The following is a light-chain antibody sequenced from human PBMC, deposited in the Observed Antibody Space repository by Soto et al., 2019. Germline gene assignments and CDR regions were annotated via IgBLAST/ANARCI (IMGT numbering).Light chain of an antibody. Sequence: IQMTQSPSSLSASVGDRVTITCRASQSISKYVNWYQHKPGKAPTVLIHAASSLQSGVPSRFSGSGSGTEFTLTINSLQADDFATYYCQQHNSFSITFGQGTRLEIK. CDR3: QQHNSFSIT. J-gene: IGKJ5*01. CDR2: AAS. CDR1: QSISKY. V-gene: IGKV1-17*01.